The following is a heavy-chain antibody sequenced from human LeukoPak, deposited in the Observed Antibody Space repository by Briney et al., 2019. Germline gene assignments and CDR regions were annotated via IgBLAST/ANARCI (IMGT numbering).Heavy chain of an antibody. D-gene: IGHD3-3*01. CDR1: GFTFSSYA. J-gene: IGHJ4*02. CDR2: ISYDGSNK. V-gene: IGHV3-30*04. Sequence: GGSLRLSCAASGFTFSSYAMRWLRQAPGQGLEWVAVISYDGSNKYYADSVKGRFTIYRDNSKNTLYLQMNSLRAEDTAVYYCARDLDFWSGPFDYWGQGTLVTVSS. CDR3: ARDLDFWSGPFDY.